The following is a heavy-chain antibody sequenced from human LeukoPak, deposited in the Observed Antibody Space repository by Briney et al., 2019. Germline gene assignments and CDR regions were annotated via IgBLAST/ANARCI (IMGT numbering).Heavy chain of an antibody. CDR3: ARGRGFYFDY. CDR1: GFTFSSYS. Sequence: GGSLRLSCAASGFTFSSYSMNWVRQAPGKGLEWVSYISSSSSTIYYADSVKGRFTISRDNAKNSLYLQMNSLRAEDTAVYYCARGRGFYFDYWGQGTLVTVSS. CDR2: ISSSSSTI. D-gene: IGHD3-16*01. V-gene: IGHV3-48*01. J-gene: IGHJ4*02.